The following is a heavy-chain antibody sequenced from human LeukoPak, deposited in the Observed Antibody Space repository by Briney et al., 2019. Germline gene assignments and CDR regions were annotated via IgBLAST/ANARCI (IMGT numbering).Heavy chain of an antibody. CDR2: IRSKANSYAT. CDR3: TRPAGATVIADY. Sequence: GGSLRLSCAASGFTFSGSAMHWVRQASGKGLEWVGRIRSKANSYATAYAASVKGRFTISRDDSKNTAYLQMNSLKTEDTAVYYCTRPAGATVIADYWGQGTLVTVSS. J-gene: IGHJ4*02. V-gene: IGHV3-73*01. CDR1: GFTFSGSA. D-gene: IGHD1-26*01.